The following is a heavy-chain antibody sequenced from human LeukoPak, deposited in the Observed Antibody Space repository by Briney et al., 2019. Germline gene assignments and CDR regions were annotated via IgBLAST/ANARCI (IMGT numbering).Heavy chain of an antibody. J-gene: IGHJ4*02. CDR2: INAGNGNT. CDR3: AREANRKNYYDSSGYQPFDY. D-gene: IGHD3-22*01. Sequence: GASVKVSCKASGYTFTSYAMHWVRQAPGQRLEWMGWINAGNGNTKYSQKFQGRVTITRDTSASTAYMELSSLRSEDTAVYYCAREANRKNYYDSSGYQPFDYWGQGTLVTVSS. V-gene: IGHV1-3*01. CDR1: GYTFTSYA.